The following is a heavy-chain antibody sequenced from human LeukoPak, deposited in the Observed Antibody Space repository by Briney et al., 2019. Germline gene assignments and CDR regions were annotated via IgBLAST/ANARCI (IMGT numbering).Heavy chain of an antibody. CDR1: GFTFDDYA. J-gene: IGHJ5*02. Sequence: PGGSLRLSCAASGFTFDDYAMHWVRQAPGKGLEWVSGISWNSGSIGYADSVKGRFTISRDNSKNTLYLQMNSLRAEDTAVYYAKGGYCSGGSCYSSNWFDPWGQGTLVTVSS. CDR2: ISWNSGSI. CDR3: KGGYCSGGSCYSSNWFDP. V-gene: IGHV3-9*01. D-gene: IGHD2-15*01.